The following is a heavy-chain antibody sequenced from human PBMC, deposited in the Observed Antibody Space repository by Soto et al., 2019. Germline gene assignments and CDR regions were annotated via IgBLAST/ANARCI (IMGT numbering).Heavy chain of an antibody. Sequence: SLTCTVSGGSISSSGYYWSWIRQPPGKGLEWIGYIYYSGSTYYNPSLKSRVSISMDTSKNQGSLKLRSVTAADTAVYYCARVTCSSTSCFRLDVWGQGTTVTVSS. D-gene: IGHD2-2*01. V-gene: IGHV4-30-4*01. CDR2: IYYSGST. CDR1: GGSISSSGYY. J-gene: IGHJ6*02. CDR3: ARVTCSSTSCFRLDV.